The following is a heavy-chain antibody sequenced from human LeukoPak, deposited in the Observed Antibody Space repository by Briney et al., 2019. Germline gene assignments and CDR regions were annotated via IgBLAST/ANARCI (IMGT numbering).Heavy chain of an antibody. V-gene: IGHV3-74*01. J-gene: IGHJ4*02. CDR3: ARETILGIGLSD. CDR1: GFTLSSHW. Sequence: GGSLRLSCAASGFTLSSHWMDRVRQAPGKGLEWVSRLDRDGNSISYADSVKGRFTISRDNAKNTLYLQMNSLRAEGTAVYYCARETILGIGLSDWGQGTLVTVSS. D-gene: IGHD3-3*01. CDR2: LDRDGNSI.